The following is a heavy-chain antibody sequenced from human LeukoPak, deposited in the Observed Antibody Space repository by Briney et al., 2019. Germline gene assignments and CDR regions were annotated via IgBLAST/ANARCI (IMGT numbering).Heavy chain of an antibody. CDR3: ARVGGPEGVDY. Sequence: PSETLSLTCSVSGGSIGSGIYFWSWIWQPPGKGLEGIGYILHTGSTSYNPSLQSRVTISVDTSKNQFSLKLSSVTAADTDVYYCARVGGPEGVDYWGQGTLVTVSS. CDR1: GGSIGSGIYF. CDR2: ILHTGST. J-gene: IGHJ4*02. D-gene: IGHD3-10*01. V-gene: IGHV4-30-2*01.